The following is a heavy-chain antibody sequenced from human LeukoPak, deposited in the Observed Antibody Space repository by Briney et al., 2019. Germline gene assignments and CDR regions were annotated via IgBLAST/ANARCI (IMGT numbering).Heavy chain of an antibody. D-gene: IGHD6-13*01. V-gene: IGHV3-30*02. J-gene: IGHJ5*02. CDR2: IRYDGSNK. CDR3: ARGFRRIAAAGTWVSVWFDP. Sequence: GGSLRLSCAASGFTFSSYGMHWVRQAPGKGLEWVAFIRYDGSNKYYADSVKGRFTISRDNSKNTLYLQMNSLRAEDTAVYYCARGFRRIAAAGTWVSVWFDPWGQGTLVTVSS. CDR1: GFTFSSYG.